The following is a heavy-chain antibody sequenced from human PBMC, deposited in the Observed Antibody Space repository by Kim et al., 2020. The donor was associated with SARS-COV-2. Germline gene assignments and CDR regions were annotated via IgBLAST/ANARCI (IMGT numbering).Heavy chain of an antibody. J-gene: IGHJ4*02. D-gene: IGHD2-2*01. CDR3: ARVVWSTDCSSTSCLRNSVDY. Sequence: SETLSLTCAVYGGSFSGYYWSWIRQPPGKGLEWIGEINHSGSTNYNPSLKSRVTISVDTSKNQFSLKLSSVTAADTAVYYCARVVWSTDCSSTSCLRNSVDYWGQGTLVTVSS. CDR1: GGSFSGYY. V-gene: IGHV4-34*01. CDR2: INHSGST.